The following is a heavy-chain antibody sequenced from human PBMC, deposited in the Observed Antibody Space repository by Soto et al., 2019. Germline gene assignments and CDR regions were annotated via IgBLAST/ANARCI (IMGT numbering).Heavy chain of an antibody. V-gene: IGHV4-30-2*01. J-gene: IGHJ4*02. Sequence: ASETLSLTCAVSGDSISSGGYSWNWIRQPPGKALEWIGYIYHSGGTDYNPSLKSRVTITVDSSKNQFSLKLSSVTAADTAVYYCARDSRSGYYLEYWGQGTLVTVSS. D-gene: IGHD3-22*01. CDR1: GDSISSGGYS. CDR2: IYHSGGT. CDR3: ARDSRSGYYLEY.